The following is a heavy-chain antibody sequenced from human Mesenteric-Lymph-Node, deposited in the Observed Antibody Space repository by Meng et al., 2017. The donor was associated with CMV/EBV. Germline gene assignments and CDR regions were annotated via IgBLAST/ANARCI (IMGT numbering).Heavy chain of an antibody. CDR2: IIPLFRTT. V-gene: IGHV1-69*05. D-gene: IGHD1-1*01. Sequence: SVKVSCKTSGYIFTSYGISWVRQAPGQGLEWMGGIIPLFRTTNYAQKFQDRVTINTDESTSTAYMELSSLRSEDTAVYYCARHISTTGTLPNYYYGMDVWGQGTTVTVSS. J-gene: IGHJ6*02. CDR3: ARHISTTGTLPNYYYGMDV. CDR1: GYIFTSYG.